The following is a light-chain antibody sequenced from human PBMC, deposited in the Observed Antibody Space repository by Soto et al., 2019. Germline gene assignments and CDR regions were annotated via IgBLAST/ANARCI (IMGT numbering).Light chain of an antibody. CDR2: GAS. CDR3: QQYGGSHPYT. J-gene: IGKJ2*01. CDR1: QSASSSY. Sequence: EVVVTQSPGTLSLSPGESATLSCRASQSASSSYLAWFQQKPGQAPRLLIYGASNRATGIPERFSGRGSGTDVTLTISRLQPEDFAVDYCQQYGGSHPYTFGQGTKLEMK. V-gene: IGKV3-20*01.